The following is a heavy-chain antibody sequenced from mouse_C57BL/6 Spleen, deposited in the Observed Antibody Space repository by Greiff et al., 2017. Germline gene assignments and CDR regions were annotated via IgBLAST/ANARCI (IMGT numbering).Heavy chain of an antibody. CDR1: GFTFSSYT. Sequence: EVKLMESGGGLVKPGGSLKLSCAASGFTFSSYTMSWVRQTPEKRLEWVATISGGGGNTYYPDSVKGRFTISRDNAKNTLYLQMSSLRSEDTALYYCARRGGTVPYYFDYWGQGTTLTVSS. V-gene: IGHV5-9*01. CDR3: ARRGGTVPYYFDY. D-gene: IGHD4-1*01. J-gene: IGHJ2*01. CDR2: ISGGGGNT.